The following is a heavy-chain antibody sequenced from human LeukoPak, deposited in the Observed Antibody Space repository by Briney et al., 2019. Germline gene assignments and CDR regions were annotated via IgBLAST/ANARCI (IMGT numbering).Heavy chain of an antibody. Sequence: SETLSLTCTVSGGSISSYYWSWIRQTPGKGLEWIGYIYASGSANYNPSLTSRVIISVDTSKNQFSLKLSSVTAADTAVFYCAGSSWSDLFFVYWGQGTLVTVSS. CDR3: AGSSWSDLFFVY. CDR2: IYASGSA. CDR1: GGSISSYY. J-gene: IGHJ4*02. V-gene: IGHV4-4*09. D-gene: IGHD6-13*01.